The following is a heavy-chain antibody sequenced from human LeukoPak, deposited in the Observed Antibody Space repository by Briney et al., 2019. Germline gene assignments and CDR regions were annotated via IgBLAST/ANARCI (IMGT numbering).Heavy chain of an antibody. CDR2: IKQDGSEK. D-gene: IGHD4-17*01. J-gene: IGHJ4*02. CDR3: ARVTLYAESALDY. CDR1: GFTISSYW. Sequence: GGSLRLSCAASGFTISSYWMSWVRQAPGKGLEWVANIKQDGSEKYYVDSVEGRFSISRDNAKNSLYLQMNSLRAEDTAVYYCARVTLYAESALDYWGQGTLVTVSS. V-gene: IGHV3-7*02.